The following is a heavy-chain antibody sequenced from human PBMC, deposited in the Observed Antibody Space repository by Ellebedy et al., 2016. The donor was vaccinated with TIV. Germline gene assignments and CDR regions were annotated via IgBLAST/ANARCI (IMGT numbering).Heavy chain of an antibody. J-gene: IGHJ4*01. Sequence: GESLKISCAASGYAFSNYAVSWVRQAPGKGLEWVSDISSSGSPTSYADSVKGRFTISRDKSKNTLYLQMNSLRAEDTAVYYCAWPRALEGYASGSQSYHFDYWGQGTLVTVSS. CDR1: GYAFSNYA. D-gene: IGHD3-16*01. CDR3: AWPRALEGYASGSQSYHFDY. V-gene: IGHV3-23*01. CDR2: ISSSGSPT.